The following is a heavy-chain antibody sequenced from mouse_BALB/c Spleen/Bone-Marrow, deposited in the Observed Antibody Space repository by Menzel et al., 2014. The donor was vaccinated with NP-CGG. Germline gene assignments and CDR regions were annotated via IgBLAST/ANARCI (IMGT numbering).Heavy chain of an antibody. CDR1: GYAFSSYW. D-gene: IGHD2-1*01. CDR2: IYPGDGDT. J-gene: IGHJ2*01. V-gene: IGHV1-80*01. Sequence: QVQLQPSGAELARPGSSVMTSCKASGYAFSSYWLNWVKQRPGQGLEWIGQIYPGDGDTNYSGKFKGKATLTADESSSTAYMQLSGLTSEVSAVYFCAFCNHDFDYWGQGTTLTVSS. CDR3: AFCNHDFDY.